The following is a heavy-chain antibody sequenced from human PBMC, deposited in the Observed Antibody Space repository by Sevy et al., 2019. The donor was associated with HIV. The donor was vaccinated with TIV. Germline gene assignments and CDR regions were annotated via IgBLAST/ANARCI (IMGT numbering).Heavy chain of an antibody. Sequence: GGSLRLSCAASRFIFNDYGMHWVRLAPGKGLEWVAFIQYDGNDKYYADSIRGRFTISRDNSKNMLFLQMNSLRSEDTAMYYCAKNTAAAGAGGFDYWGQGTLVTVSS. CDR3: AKNTAAAGAGGFDY. CDR2: IQYDGNDK. D-gene: IGHD6-13*01. J-gene: IGHJ4*02. CDR1: RFIFNDYG. V-gene: IGHV3-30*02.